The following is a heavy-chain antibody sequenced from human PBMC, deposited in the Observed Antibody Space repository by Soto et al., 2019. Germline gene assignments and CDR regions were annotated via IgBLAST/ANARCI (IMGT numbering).Heavy chain of an antibody. CDR2: IYYIGST. J-gene: IGHJ6*02. V-gene: IGHV4-39*01. Sequence: SETLSLTCTVSGGSISSSSYYWGWIRHPPGNGLEWIGSIYYIGSTYYNPSLKSRVTISVDTSKNQFSLKLSSVTAADTAVYYCARIGILAYYDILTGPPVYYGMDVWGQGTTLTV. CDR3: ARIGILAYYDILTGPPVYYGMDV. D-gene: IGHD3-9*01. CDR1: GGSISSSSYY.